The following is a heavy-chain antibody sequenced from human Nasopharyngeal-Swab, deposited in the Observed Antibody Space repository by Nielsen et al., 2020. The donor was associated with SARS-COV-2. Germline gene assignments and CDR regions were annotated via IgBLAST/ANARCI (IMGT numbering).Heavy chain of an antibody. J-gene: IGHJ5*02. CDR3: ASAIAAAGSS. V-gene: IGHV3-7*03. Sequence: WIRQPPGKGLEWVANINPDGSVKFYVDSVKGRFTISRDNVYNSVYLQMSSLTAEDTAVYCCASAIAAAGSSWGQGTLVTVSS. CDR2: INPDGSVK. D-gene: IGHD6-13*01.